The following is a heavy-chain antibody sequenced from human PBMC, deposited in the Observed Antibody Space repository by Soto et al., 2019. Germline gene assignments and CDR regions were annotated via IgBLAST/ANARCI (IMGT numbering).Heavy chain of an antibody. J-gene: IGHJ6*02. CDR1: EFTFSPYP. D-gene: IGHD6-6*01. V-gene: IGHV3-30*09. CDR2: ISFDGATK. Sequence: QEQLVESGGGVVQPGRPLRLSCAASEFTFSPYPMHWVRQAPGKGLEWVAVISFDGATKYYADSVKGRFAISRDNSRNTLYQQMNRLRTEDTAVYYRAKAQSASSKSYHAMAVWGPGTTVTVSS. CDR3: AKAQSASSKSYHAMAV.